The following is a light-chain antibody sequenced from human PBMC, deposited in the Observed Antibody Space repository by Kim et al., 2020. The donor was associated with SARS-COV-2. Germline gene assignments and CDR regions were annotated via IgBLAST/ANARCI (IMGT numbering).Light chain of an antibody. CDR3: HQYNNWPLT. J-gene: IGKJ4*01. CDR1: QSVARN. V-gene: IGKV3-15*01. CDR2: GAS. Sequence: EIVMTQSPATLSVSPGERATLSCRASQSVARNLAWYQQQPGQAPRLLIYGASTRATGIPARFSGSGSGREFTLTISSLQSEDFVVYFCHQYNNWPLTFGGGTKVDIK.